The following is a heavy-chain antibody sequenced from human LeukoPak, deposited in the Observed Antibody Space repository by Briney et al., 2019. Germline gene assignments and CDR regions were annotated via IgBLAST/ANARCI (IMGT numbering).Heavy chain of an antibody. D-gene: IGHD3-3*01. J-gene: IGHJ4*02. Sequence: GGSLRLSCTASGFTFSSYAMSWVRQAPGKGLEWVSAIRGSGGSTYYADSVKGRFTTSRDNSKNTLYLQMNSLRAEDTAVYYCAKDTNYDFWSGYYHYWGQGTLVTVSS. CDR1: GFTFSSYA. V-gene: IGHV3-23*01. CDR2: IRGSGGST. CDR3: AKDTNYDFWSGYYHY.